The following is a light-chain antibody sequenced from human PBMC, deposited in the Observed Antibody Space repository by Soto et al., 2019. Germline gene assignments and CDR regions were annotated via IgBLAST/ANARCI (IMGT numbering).Light chain of an antibody. CDR1: QSIGKY. V-gene: IGKV1-39*01. Sequence: DIQMTQSPSSLSASVGDRVTITCRASQSIGKYLSWFQQTPGNAPKLLIYAASGLQSGVPSRFSGSGSGTDFTLTINSLQREDFATYYCQQTYNTPLIFGGGTKVDIK. J-gene: IGKJ4*01. CDR3: QQTYNTPLI. CDR2: AAS.